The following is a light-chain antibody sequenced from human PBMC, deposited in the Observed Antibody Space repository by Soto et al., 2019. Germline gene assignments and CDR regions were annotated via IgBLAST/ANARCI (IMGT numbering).Light chain of an antibody. CDR3: SSFAGSNSFPYV. Sequence: QSVLTQPPSASGSPGQSVTISCTGTSSDVGAYDYVSWYQQHPGKAPKLMIYEINKRPSGAPDRFSGSKSGNTASLTVSGLQAEDEADYYCSSFAGSNSFPYVFGTGTKVTVL. J-gene: IGLJ1*01. CDR2: EIN. CDR1: SSDVGAYDY. V-gene: IGLV2-8*01.